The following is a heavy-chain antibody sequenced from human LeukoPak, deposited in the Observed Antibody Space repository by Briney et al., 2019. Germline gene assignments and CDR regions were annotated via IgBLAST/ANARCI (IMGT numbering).Heavy chain of an antibody. CDR3: ARGVGPINWFDP. J-gene: IGHJ5*02. CDR2: INHSGST. D-gene: IGHD2-15*01. CDR1: GGSFSGYY. Sequence: SETLSLTCAVYGGSFSGYYWSWIRQPPGKGLEWIGEINHSGSTNYNPSLKSRVTISVDTSKNQFSLKLSSVTAADTAVYYCARGVGPINWFDPWGQGTLVTVSS. V-gene: IGHV4-34*01.